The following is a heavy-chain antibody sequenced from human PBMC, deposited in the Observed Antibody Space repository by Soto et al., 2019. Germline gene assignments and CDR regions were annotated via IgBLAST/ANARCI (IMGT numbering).Heavy chain of an antibody. CDR2: ISSSSTFK. CDR1: GFTFSNYN. J-gene: IGHJ4*02. D-gene: IGHD3-22*01. CDR3: ARDPPLSMIVVVGVDGF. V-gene: IGHV3-21*06. Sequence: GGSLRLSCAASGFTFSNYNMNWVRQAPGKGLEWVSSISSSSTFKNYADSVKGRFTISRDNDKNSVYLHMSSLGAEDTAVYYCARDPPLSMIVVVGVDGFWGQGTLVTVSS.